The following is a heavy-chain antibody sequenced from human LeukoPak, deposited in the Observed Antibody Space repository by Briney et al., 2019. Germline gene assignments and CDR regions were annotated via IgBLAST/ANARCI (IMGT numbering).Heavy chain of an antibody. CDR3: AKEGCSSTSCYSVYYYYYMDV. CDR2: ISGSGGST. D-gene: IGHD2-2*02. V-gene: IGHV3-23*01. J-gene: IGHJ6*03. Sequence: GGSLRLSCAASGFTFSSYAMSWVRQAPGKGLEWVSAISGSGGSTYYADSVKGRFTISRDNSKNTLYLQMNSLRAEDTAVYYCAKEGCSSTSCYSVYYYYYMDVWGKGTTVTVSS. CDR1: GFTFSSYA.